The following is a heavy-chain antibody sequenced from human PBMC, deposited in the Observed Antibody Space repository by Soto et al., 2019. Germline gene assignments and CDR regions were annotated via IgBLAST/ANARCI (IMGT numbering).Heavy chain of an antibody. CDR3: ARLAYYDILTGYYKAGFFDY. V-gene: IGHV5-51*03. D-gene: IGHD3-9*01. CDR1: GYSFTSYW. J-gene: IGHJ4*02. Sequence: EVQLVQSGAEVKKPGESLKISCKGSGYSFTSYWIGWVRQMPGKGLEWMGIIYPGDSDTRYSPSFQGQVTISADKSISTAYLQWSSLKASDTAMYYSARLAYYDILTGYYKAGFFDYWGQGTLVTVSS. CDR2: IYPGDSDT.